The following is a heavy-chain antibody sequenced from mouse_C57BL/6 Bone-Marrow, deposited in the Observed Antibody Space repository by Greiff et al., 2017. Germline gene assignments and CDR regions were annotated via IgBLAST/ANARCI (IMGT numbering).Heavy chain of an antibody. Sequence: EVKLVESGGDLVKPGGSLKLSCAASGFTFSSYGMSWVRQTPDKRLEWVATISSGGSYTYYPDSVKGRFTISRDNAKNTLYLQMSSLKSEDTAMYYCARRNYGSSYLDYWGQGTTLTVSS. CDR1: GFTFSSYG. V-gene: IGHV5-6*02. J-gene: IGHJ2*01. CDR3: ARRNYGSSYLDY. D-gene: IGHD1-1*01. CDR2: ISSGGSYT.